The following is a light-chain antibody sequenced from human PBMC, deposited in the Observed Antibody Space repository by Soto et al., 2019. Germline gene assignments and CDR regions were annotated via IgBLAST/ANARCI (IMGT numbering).Light chain of an antibody. CDR1: SSDIGAYNY. J-gene: IGLJ1*01. V-gene: IGLV2-14*01. CDR2: GVT. CDR3: FSHRSGDYHV. Sequence: QSVLTQPASVSGSPGQSITISCTGTSSDIGAYNYVSWYQQYPGKAPKLMIYGVTNRPSGVSNRFSGSKTGNTASLTISGLQAEDEADYYCFSHRSGDYHVLGNGTKVTVL.